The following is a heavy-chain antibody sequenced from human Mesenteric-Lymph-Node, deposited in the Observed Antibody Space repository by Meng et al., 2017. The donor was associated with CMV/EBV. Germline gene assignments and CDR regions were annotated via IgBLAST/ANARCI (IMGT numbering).Heavy chain of an antibody. Sequence: SLSLACPASGFPFNNYALSWVRQAPGKGLEWVSVIYTGDSTYYADSVEGRFSISRDNSKNTLYLQMNSLRTEDTAVYYCAKDPYNYWGQGTLVTVSS. CDR3: AKDPYNY. CDR1: GFPFNNYA. V-gene: IGHV3-23*01. CDR2: IYTGDST. J-gene: IGHJ4*02. D-gene: IGHD5-24*01.